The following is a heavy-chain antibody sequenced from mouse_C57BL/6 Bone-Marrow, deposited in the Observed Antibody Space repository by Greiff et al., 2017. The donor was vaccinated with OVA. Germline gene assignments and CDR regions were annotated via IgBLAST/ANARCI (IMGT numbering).Heavy chain of an antibody. CDR3: ARLFDY. J-gene: IGHJ2*01. CDR1: GYTFTSYW. Sequence: QVQLQQPGAELVKPGASVKLSCKASGYTFTSYWMQWVKQRPGQGLEWIGEIDPSDSYTNYNEKFKSKATLTVDTSSSTAYMQLSSLTSEDSAVYYCARLFDYWGQGTTLTVSS. CDR2: IDPSDSYT. V-gene: IGHV1-50*01.